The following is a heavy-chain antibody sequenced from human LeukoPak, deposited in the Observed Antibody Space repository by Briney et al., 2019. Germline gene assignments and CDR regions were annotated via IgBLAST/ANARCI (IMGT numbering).Heavy chain of an antibody. D-gene: IGHD5-18*01. CDR2: ISAYNGNT. J-gene: IGHJ4*02. V-gene: IGHV1-18*01. CDR3: ARLKSPVSYVDY. Sequence: ASVKVSCKASGYTFTSYGISWVRQAPGQGLEWMGWISAYNGNTNYAQKLQGRVTMTTDTPTSTAYMELRSLRSDDTAVYYCARLKSPVSYVDYWGQGTLVTVSS. CDR1: GYTFTSYG.